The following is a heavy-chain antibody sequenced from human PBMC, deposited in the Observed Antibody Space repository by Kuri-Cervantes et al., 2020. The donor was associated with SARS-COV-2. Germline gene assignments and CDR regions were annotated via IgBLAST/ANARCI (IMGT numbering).Heavy chain of an antibody. CDR2: IIPIFGTA. J-gene: IGHJ4*02. D-gene: IGHD3-22*01. Sequence: SVKVSCKASGGTFSSYAISWVRQAPGQGLEWMGGIIPIFGTANYAQKFQGRVTITADESTSTAYMELSSLRSEDTAVYYCARDQDYYDSNDYFDYWGQGTLVTVSS. CDR1: GGTFSSYA. V-gene: IGHV1-69*13. CDR3: ARDQDYYDSNDYFDY.